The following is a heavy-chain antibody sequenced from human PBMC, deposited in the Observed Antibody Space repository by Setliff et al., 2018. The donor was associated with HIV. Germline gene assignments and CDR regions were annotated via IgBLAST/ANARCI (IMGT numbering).Heavy chain of an antibody. J-gene: IGHJ4*02. V-gene: IGHV4-31*03. Sequence: SETLSLTCTVSGGSVNSATYYWSWIRQHPGKGLEWIGSIDYSGSAFYHPSLKSRITISVDTSKNQFSLRMKSVTAAYTAMYYCAREGKTAMVTKYFDYWGQGTMVTVS. CDR1: GGSVNSATYY. CDR3: AREGKTAMVTKYFDY. D-gene: IGHD5-18*01. CDR2: IDYSGSA.